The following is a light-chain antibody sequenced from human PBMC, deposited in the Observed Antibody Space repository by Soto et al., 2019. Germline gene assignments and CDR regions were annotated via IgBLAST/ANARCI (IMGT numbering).Light chain of an antibody. CDR3: QQYGDRPRT. CDR2: DAS. V-gene: IGKV3-15*01. CDR1: QDIGSA. J-gene: IGKJ1*01. Sequence: EVVFTQSPATLSVSPGDRATLSCRASQDIGSAVAWYHQRSGQAPRLLIFDASISVPTTPARFSGSVSGTEFTLTISSLESEDFVEYFCQQYGDRPRTFGQGTKVDIK.